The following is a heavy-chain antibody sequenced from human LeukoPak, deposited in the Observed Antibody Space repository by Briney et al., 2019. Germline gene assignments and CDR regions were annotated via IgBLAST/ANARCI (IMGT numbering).Heavy chain of an antibody. CDR3: ARIYSSSWYVHYYYYMDV. CDR1: GYSISSGYY. V-gene: IGHV4-38-2*02. Sequence: SETLSLTCTVSGYSISSGYYWGWIRQPPGKGLEWIGSIYHSGSTYYNPSLKSRVTISVDTSKNQFSLKLSSVTAADTAVYYCARIYSSSWYVHYYYYMDVWGKGTTVTVSS. D-gene: IGHD6-13*01. J-gene: IGHJ6*03. CDR2: IYHSGST.